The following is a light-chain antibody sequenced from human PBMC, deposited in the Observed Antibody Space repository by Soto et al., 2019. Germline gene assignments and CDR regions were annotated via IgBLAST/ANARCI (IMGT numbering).Light chain of an antibody. Sequence: EIVLTQSPGTLSLSPGERATLSCRASQNFDSNYLAWYQQKPGQAPRLLIYGASTRATGIPARFSGSGSGTEFTLTISSLQSEDFAVYYCQQYNNWPRTFGQGTKVDIK. CDR3: QQYNNWPRT. CDR2: GAS. CDR1: QNFDSN. J-gene: IGKJ1*01. V-gene: IGKV3-15*01.